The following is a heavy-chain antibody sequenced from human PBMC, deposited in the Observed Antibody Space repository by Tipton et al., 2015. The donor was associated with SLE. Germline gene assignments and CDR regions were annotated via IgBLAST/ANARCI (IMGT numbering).Heavy chain of an antibody. D-gene: IGHD2-21*01. Sequence: TLSLTCPVSGGSISTGSYYWGWIRQPPGKGLEWIGSIYYSGTIYYNPSLMSRVTISIDTSKNQFSLRLSSVTAADTAVYYCARQKRYSDGCFTFGAAVVGRLDPWGQGTLVTVFS. V-gene: IGHV4-39*07. J-gene: IGHJ5*02. CDR1: GGSISTGSYY. CDR2: IYYSGTI. CDR3: ARQKRYSDGCFTFGAAVVGRLDP.